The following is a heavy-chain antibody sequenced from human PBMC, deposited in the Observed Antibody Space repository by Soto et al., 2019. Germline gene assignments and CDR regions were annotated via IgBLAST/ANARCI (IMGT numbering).Heavy chain of an antibody. Sequence: ASVKVSFKASGYTFTSYGISWVRQATGQGLEWMGWMNPNSANTGYAQKLQGRVTMTTDTSISTAYMELRSLRSDDTAVYYCARDRALELGDYWGQGTLVTVSS. J-gene: IGHJ4*02. CDR2: MNPNSANT. CDR1: GYTFTSYG. CDR3: ARDRALELGDY. D-gene: IGHD1-26*01. V-gene: IGHV1-8*02.